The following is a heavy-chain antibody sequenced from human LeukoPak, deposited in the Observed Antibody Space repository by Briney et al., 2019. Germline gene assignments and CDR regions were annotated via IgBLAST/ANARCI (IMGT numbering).Heavy chain of an antibody. CDR3: ARDWGGQVDY. CDR1: GGSISSGGYY. V-gene: IGHV4-31*03. D-gene: IGHD7-27*01. J-gene: IGHJ4*02. Sequence: PSETLSLTCTVSGGSISSGGYYWSWIRQHPGKGLEWTGYIYYSGSTYYNPSLKSRVTISVDTSKNQFSLKLSSVTAADTAVYYCARDWGGQVDYWGQGTLVTVSS. CDR2: IYYSGST.